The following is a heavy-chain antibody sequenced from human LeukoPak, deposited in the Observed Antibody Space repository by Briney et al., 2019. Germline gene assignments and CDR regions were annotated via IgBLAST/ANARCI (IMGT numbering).Heavy chain of an antibody. CDR1: GFTFSSYN. Sequence: PGGSLRLSCAASGFTFSSYNMNWVRQAPGKGLEWVSSISSSSSYIYYADSVKGRFTISRDNAKNSLYLQMNSLRAEDTAMYYCARDVYDILTGYPYWGQGTLVTVSS. D-gene: IGHD3-9*01. V-gene: IGHV3-21*01. CDR3: ARDVYDILTGYPY. J-gene: IGHJ4*02. CDR2: ISSSSSYI.